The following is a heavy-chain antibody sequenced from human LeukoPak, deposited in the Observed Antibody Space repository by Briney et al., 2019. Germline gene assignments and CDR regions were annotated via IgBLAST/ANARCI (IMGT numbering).Heavy chain of an antibody. CDR3: ARGPDTAMVEDYFDY. V-gene: IGHV3-7*01. J-gene: IGHJ4*02. CDR2: IKQDGSEK. Sequence: HPGGSLRLSCAASGFTFSSYWMSWVRQAPGKGLEWVANIKQDGSEKYYVDSEKGRFTISRDNAKNSLYLQMSSLRAEDTAVYYCARGPDTAMVEDYFDYWGQGNVVIVSS. CDR1: GFTFSSYW. D-gene: IGHD5-18*01.